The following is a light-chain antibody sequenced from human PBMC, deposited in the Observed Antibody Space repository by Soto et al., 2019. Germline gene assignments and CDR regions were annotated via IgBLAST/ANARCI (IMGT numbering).Light chain of an antibody. CDR2: EGF. J-gene: IGLJ2*01. Sequence: QSSLTQPASLSGSPGQSITISCTGTSSDVGGSGLVSWYQFHPGKAPKLLIFEGFKRPSGISNRFSGSKSGSTASLTISGLQAADEADYYCCSYAGRSTWDVVFGGGTKLTVL. CDR1: SSDVGGSGL. CDR3: CSYAGRSTWDVV. V-gene: IGLV2-23*01.